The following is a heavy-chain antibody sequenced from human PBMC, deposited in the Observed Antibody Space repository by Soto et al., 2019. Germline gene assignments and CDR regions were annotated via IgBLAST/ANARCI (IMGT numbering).Heavy chain of an antibody. CDR3: ARHDYGDLSSSGWFDP. Sequence: SETLSLTCIVSGGSISSSSYYWAWIRQPPGKGLEWIGSIYYSGSTYYNPSLKSRVTISVDTSKNQFSLKLNSVTAADTAVYYCARHDYGDLSSSGWFDPWGQGTLVTVSS. D-gene: IGHD4-17*01. CDR2: IYYSGST. CDR1: GGSISSSSYY. V-gene: IGHV4-39*01. J-gene: IGHJ5*02.